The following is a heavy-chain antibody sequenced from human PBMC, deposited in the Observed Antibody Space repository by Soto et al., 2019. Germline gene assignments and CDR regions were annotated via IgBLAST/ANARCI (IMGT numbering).Heavy chain of an antibody. CDR3: ARDGSGSLNYWFDP. J-gene: IGHJ5*02. V-gene: IGHV3-33*01. CDR1: GFTFSSYG. Sequence: QVQLVESGGGVVQPGRSLRLSCAASGFTFSSYGMHWVRQAPVKGLEWVAVIWYDGSNKYYADSVEGRFTISRDNSKNTLYLQMNGLRAVDTAVYYCARDGSGSLNYWFDPWGQGTLVTVSS. CDR2: IWYDGSNK. D-gene: IGHD3-10*01.